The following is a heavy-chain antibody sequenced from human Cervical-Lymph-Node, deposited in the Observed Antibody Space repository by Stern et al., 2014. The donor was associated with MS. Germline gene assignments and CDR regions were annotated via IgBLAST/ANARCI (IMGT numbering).Heavy chain of an antibody. J-gene: IGHJ4*02. CDR2: IFPGASDP. Sequence: EVQLGESGAEVRKPGQSLTISCNISGYTFTDYWIAWVRQIPGKGLEWMGAIFPGASDPRSSPSFQGHVAISVDTSINTAYLQWSDLRASDTAMYYCARPHSPGWSYYFDFWGQGTLVAVSS. D-gene: IGHD6-19*01. V-gene: IGHV5-51*01. CDR3: ARPHSPGWSYYFDF. CDR1: GYTFTDYW.